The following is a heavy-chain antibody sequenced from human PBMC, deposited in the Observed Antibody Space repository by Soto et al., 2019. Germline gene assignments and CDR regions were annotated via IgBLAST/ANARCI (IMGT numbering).Heavy chain of an antibody. CDR1: GFTFSSYG. CDR3: AREGGTAAGFSFDY. J-gene: IGHJ4*02. Sequence: QVQLVESGGGVVQPGRSLRLSCAASGFTFSSYGMHWVRQAPGKGLEWVAVIWYDGSNKYYADSVKGRFTISRDNSKNTLYVQMNSLRAEDTGVYYCAREGGTAAGFSFDYWGQGTLVTVSS. CDR2: IWYDGSNK. V-gene: IGHV3-33*01. D-gene: IGHD6-13*01.